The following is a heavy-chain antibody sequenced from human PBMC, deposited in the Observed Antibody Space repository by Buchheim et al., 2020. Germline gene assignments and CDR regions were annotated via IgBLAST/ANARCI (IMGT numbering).Heavy chain of an antibody. CDR3: AKDGEIKVSYMDV. Sequence: EVQLLESGGGLVQPGGSLRLSCAASGFTFSTYAMSWVRQAPGKGLEWVSRISGSGGRTYYADSVKGRLTISRANSKNPLSLQMNSLRAEDTAVYDCAKDGEIKVSYMDVWGKGT. CDR2: ISGSGGRT. V-gene: IGHV3-23*01. D-gene: IGHD2-21*01. CDR1: GFTFSTYA. J-gene: IGHJ6*03.